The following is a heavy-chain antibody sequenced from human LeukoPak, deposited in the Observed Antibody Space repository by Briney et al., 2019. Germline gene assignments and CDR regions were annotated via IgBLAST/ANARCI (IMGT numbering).Heavy chain of an antibody. V-gene: IGHV1-46*01. CDR3: ASHSYGSLDY. D-gene: IGHD5-18*01. J-gene: IGHJ4*02. Sequence: ASVKVSCKASGYTFTSYYMHWVRQAPGQGLEWMGIINPSGGSTSYAQKFQGRVTITRDTSASTAYMELSSLRSEDTAVYYCASHSYGSLDYWGQGTLVTVSS. CDR1: GYTFTSYY. CDR2: INPSGGST.